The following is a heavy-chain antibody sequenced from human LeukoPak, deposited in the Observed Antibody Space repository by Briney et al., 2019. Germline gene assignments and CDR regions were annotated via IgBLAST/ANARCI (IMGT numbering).Heavy chain of an antibody. CDR1: GGSISSYY. Sequence: PSETLSLTCTVSGGSISSYYWSWIRQPPGKGLEWIGYIHYSGSTNYNPSLKSRVTISVDTSKNQFSLKLSSVTAADTAVYYCAATSSGPTGRSFDYWGQGTLVTVSS. J-gene: IGHJ4*02. CDR3: AATSSGPTGRSFDY. D-gene: IGHD3-22*01. CDR2: IHYSGST. V-gene: IGHV4-59*08.